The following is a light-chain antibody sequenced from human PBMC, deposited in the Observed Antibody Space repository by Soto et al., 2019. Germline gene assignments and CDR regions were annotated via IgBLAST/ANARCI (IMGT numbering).Light chain of an antibody. V-gene: IGLV1-51*01. CDR2: DDN. CDR1: SSNIGGNS. CDR3: GSWDSSLSAYV. Sequence: QYLQTQPPSVSSAPGHKVTISCSGSSSNIGGNSVSWYQQLPGTAPKLLIYDDNKRPSGIPDRFSGSKSGTSATLGITGFQTGDEADYYCGSWDSSLSAYVFGTGTKVTVL. J-gene: IGLJ1*01.